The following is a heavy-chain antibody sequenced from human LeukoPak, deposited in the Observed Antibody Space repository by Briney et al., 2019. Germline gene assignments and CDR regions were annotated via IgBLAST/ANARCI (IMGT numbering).Heavy chain of an antibody. D-gene: IGHD6-13*01. V-gene: IGHV4-34*01. CDR1: GGSFSGYY. Sequence: MSSETLSLTCAVYGGSFSGYYWSWIRQPPGKGLEWIGEINHSGSTNYNPSLKSRVTISVDTSKNQFSLKLSSVTAADTAVYYCATLSRSNGMDVWGKGTTVTVFS. J-gene: IGHJ6*04. CDR3: ATLSRSNGMDV. CDR2: INHSGST.